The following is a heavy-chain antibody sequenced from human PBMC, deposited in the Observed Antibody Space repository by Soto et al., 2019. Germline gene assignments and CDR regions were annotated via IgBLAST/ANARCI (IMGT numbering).Heavy chain of an antibody. CDR3: ARGSPRGSHLGSGRAFDI. D-gene: IGHD3-10*01. CDR1: GGSFSGYY. Sequence: ETLSLTCAVYGGSFSGYYWSWIRQPPGKGLEWIGEINHSGSTNYNPSLKSRVTISVDTSKNQFSLKLSSVTAADTAVYYCARGSPRGSHLGSGRAFDIWGQGTMVTVSS. V-gene: IGHV4-34*01. CDR2: INHSGST. J-gene: IGHJ3*02.